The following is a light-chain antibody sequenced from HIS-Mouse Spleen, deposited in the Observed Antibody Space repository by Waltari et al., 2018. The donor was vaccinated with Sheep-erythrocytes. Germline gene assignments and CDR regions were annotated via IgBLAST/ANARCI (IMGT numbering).Light chain of an antibody. V-gene: IGLV2-23*01. J-gene: IGLJ2*01. Sequence: QSALTQPASVSGSPGQSITISCTGTSSDVGRYNLVSWYQQHPGKAPKLMIYEGSKRPSGVSNLFSGSKSGNTASLTISGLQAEDEADYYCCSYAGSSTLVFGGGTKLTVL. CDR1: SSDVGRYNL. CDR3: CSYAGSSTLV. CDR2: EGS.